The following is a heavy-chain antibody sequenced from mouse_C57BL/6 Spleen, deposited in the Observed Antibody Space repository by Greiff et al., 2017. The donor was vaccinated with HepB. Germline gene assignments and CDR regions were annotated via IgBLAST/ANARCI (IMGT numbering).Heavy chain of an antibody. J-gene: IGHJ1*03. Sequence: QVQLQQSGAELVRPGASVTLSCKASGYTFTDYEMHWVKQTPVHGLEWIGAIDPETGGTAYNQKFKGKAILTADKSSSTAYMELRSLTSEDSAVYYCTRAVTHWYFDVWGTGTTVTVSS. CDR1: GYTFTDYE. V-gene: IGHV1-15*01. CDR2: IDPETGGT. D-gene: IGHD2-1*01. CDR3: TRAVTHWYFDV.